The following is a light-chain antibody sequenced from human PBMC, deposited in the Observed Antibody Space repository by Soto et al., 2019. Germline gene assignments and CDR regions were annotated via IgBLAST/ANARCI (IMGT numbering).Light chain of an antibody. CDR2: KAS. J-gene: IGKJ1*01. CDR1: QSISSW. V-gene: IGKV1-5*03. CDR3: QQYNSSPT. Sequence: DIQMTQSPSTLSASVGDRVTITCRASQSISSWLAWYQQKPGKAPKLLIYKASSLESGVPSRFSGGGSGTEVTLTISSLQPDDFATYYCQQYNSSPTFGQGTKVEIK.